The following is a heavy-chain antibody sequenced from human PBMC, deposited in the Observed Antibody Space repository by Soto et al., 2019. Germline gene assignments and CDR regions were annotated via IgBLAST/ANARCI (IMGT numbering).Heavy chain of an antibody. CDR3: ARHEAGVCSGGSCYSSPYFQH. D-gene: IGHD2-15*01. CDR2: IYYSGST. Sequence: QLQLQESGPGLVKPSETLSLTCTVSGGSISSSSYYWGWIRQPPGKGLEWIGSIYYSGSTYYNPSLKSRVTISVDTSKNQFYLKLSSVTAADTAVYYCARHEAGVCSGGSCYSSPYFQHWGQGTLVTVSS. V-gene: IGHV4-39*01. CDR1: GGSISSSSYY. J-gene: IGHJ1*01.